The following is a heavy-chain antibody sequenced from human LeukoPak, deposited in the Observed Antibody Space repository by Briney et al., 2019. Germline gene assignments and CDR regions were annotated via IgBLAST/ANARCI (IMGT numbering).Heavy chain of an antibody. CDR1: GGSISSSSYY. D-gene: IGHD3-10*01. CDR3: ARADTMVRGVPLYYHGMDV. Sequence: SETLSLTCTVSGGSISSSSYYWGWIRQPPGKGLEWIGEINHSGSTNYNPSLKSRVTISVDTSKNQFSLKLSSVSAADTAVYYCARADTMVRGVPLYYHGMDVWGQGTTVTVSS. CDR2: INHSGST. J-gene: IGHJ6*02. V-gene: IGHV4-39*07.